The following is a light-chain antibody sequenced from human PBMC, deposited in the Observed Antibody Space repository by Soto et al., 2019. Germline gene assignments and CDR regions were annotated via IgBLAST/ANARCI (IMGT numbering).Light chain of an antibody. CDR2: DVA. CDR1: SSDVGSYNF. J-gene: IGLJ1*01. CDR3: AAWDASLSACV. Sequence: QSALTQPRSVSGSPGQSVTISCTGTSSDVGSYNFVSWHQQHPGKAPKLMIYDVAKRPSGVPDRFSGSKSGNTASLTISGLRSEDEAVYYCAAWDASLSACVFGNGTKLTVL. V-gene: IGLV2-11*01.